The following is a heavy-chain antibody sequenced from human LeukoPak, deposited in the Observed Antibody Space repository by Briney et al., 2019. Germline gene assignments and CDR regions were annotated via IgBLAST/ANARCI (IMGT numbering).Heavy chain of an antibody. D-gene: IGHD2-2*01. CDR1: GFTFSSYW. CDR3: ARGYCSSTNCLSRFADY. J-gene: IGHJ4*02. V-gene: IGHV3-74*01. CDR2: INSEGSST. Sequence: GGSLRLSCAATGFTFSSYWMPWVRQAPGKGLVWVSRINSEGSSTDYADPVKGRFTISRDNAKNTLYLQMNSLRDEDTAVYYCARGYCSSTNCLSRFADYWGQGTLVSVSS.